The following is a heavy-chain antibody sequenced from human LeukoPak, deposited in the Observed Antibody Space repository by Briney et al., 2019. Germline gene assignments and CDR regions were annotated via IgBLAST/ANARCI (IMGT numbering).Heavy chain of an antibody. J-gene: IGHJ4*02. CDR1: GVSISSFY. CDR2: IYYSGST. V-gene: IGHV4-59*06. Sequence: SEALSLTCTVSGVSISSFYWSWIRQAPGKGLEWIGYIYYSGSTYYNPSLKSRVTISVDTSKNQFSLKLSSVTAADTAVYYCARLRSRDGYNYDYWGQGTLVTVSS. CDR3: ARLRSRDGYNYDY. D-gene: IGHD5-24*01.